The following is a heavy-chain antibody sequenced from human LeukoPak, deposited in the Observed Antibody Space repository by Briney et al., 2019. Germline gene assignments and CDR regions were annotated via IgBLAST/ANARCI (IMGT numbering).Heavy chain of an antibody. CDR3: ARSLPYGTTWYGRSDF. Sequence: GSLRLSCAASGFPFNAYWMTWVRQAPGKGLEWVANIRQDGDTKYYVDSVKGRFTISRDNAMNSLYLQMNSLRAEDTAIYYCARSLPYGTTWYGRSDFWGQGTLVTVSS. CDR2: IRQDGDTK. CDR1: GFPFNAYW. V-gene: IGHV3-7*03. J-gene: IGHJ4*02. D-gene: IGHD6-13*01.